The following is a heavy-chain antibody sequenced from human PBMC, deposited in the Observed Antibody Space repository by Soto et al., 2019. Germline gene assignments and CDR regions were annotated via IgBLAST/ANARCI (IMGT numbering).Heavy chain of an antibody. D-gene: IGHD3-22*01. J-gene: IGHJ1*01. V-gene: IGHV3-23*01. Sequence: GGSLRLSCAASGFTFSSYAMSWVRQAPGKGLEWVSAISGSGGSTYYADSVKGRFTISRDNSKNTLYLQMNSPRAEDTAVYYCAKDSRYYYDSSDKTGYFQHWGQGTLVTVSS. CDR3: AKDSRYYYDSSDKTGYFQH. CDR2: ISGSGGST. CDR1: GFTFSSYA.